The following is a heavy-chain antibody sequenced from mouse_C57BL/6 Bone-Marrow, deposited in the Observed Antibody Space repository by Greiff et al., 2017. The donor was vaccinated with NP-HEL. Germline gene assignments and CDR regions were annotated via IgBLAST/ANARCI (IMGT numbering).Heavy chain of an antibody. CDR3: ARSDFYPGYAMDD. V-gene: IGHV1-55*01. J-gene: IGHJ4*01. Sequence: QVQLQQPGAELVKPGASVKMSCKASGYTFTSYWITWVKQRPGQGLEWIGDIYPGSGSTNYNEKFKSKATLTVDTSSSTAYMQLSSLTSEDSAVYYCARSDFYPGYAMDDWGQGASVTVYS. D-gene: IGHD2-13*01. CDR1: GYTFTSYW. CDR2: IYPGSGST.